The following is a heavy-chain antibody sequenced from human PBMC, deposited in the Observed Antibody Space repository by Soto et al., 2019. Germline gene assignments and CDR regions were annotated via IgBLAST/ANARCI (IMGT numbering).Heavy chain of an antibody. Sequence: QMQLEESGPGLVKPSETMSLTCSVSGGSVSDYYWHWIRQSPGKGLGWIGFLFSSGATSYSPALRRRVTISLDSSKNQLSLKLTSVTAADAALYYCSSNIWHDDADIDGTLNIWGQGTLVTVSS. J-gene: IGHJ3*02. V-gene: IGHV4-59*08. CDR2: LFSSGAT. CDR1: GGSVSDYY. CDR3: SSNIWHDDADIDGTLNI. D-gene: IGHD1-1*01.